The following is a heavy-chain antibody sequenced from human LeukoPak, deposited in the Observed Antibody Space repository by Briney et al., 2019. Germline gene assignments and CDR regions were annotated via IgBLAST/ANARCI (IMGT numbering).Heavy chain of an antibody. CDR3: ARDPSSVTLYFFGY. Sequence: GASVKISCKASGYTFRGNYIHWLRQAPGQGREWMGWIDANNGDTKSAQKFQGRVTMSRDTSISTAYMDLSSLSPDDAAVYYCARDPSSVTLYFFGYWGQGTLVTVSS. D-gene: IGHD4-11*01. V-gene: IGHV1-2*02. CDR1: GYTFRGNY. J-gene: IGHJ4*02. CDR2: IDANNGDT.